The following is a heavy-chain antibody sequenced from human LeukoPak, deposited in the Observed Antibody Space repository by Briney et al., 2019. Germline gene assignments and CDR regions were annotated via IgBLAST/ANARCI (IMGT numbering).Heavy chain of an antibody. V-gene: IGHV4-34*01. Sequence: SETLSLTCAVYGGSFSGYYWSWIRQPPGKGLEWIGEINHSGSTNYNPSLKSRVTISVDTSKNQFSLKLSSVTAADTAVYYCARVVPARGRSAADFAYCGQGTLVTVSS. CDR2: INHSGST. CDR3: ARVVPARGRSAADFAY. CDR1: GGSFSGYY. J-gene: IGHJ4*02. D-gene: IGHD2-2*01.